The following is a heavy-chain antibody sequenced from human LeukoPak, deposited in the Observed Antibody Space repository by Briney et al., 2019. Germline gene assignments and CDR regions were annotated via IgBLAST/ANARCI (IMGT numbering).Heavy chain of an antibody. CDR2: ISSDGTTT. CDR1: GFTITNYW. Sequence: GGSLRLTCAASGFTITNYWMHWVRQAPGQGLVWVSRISSDGTTTNYADSVRGRFTISRDNAKNMLYLQMNSLRAEDTAIYYCVVIVLGWGQGALVTVSS. CDR3: VVIVLG. D-gene: IGHD2-8*02. J-gene: IGHJ4*02. V-gene: IGHV3-74*01.